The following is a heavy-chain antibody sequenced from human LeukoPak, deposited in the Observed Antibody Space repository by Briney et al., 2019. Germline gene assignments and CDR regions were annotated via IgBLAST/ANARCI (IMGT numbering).Heavy chain of an antibody. Sequence: ASVKVSCKASGYTFTRYGMNWVRQAPGQGLEWMGWISTYNGDTEYAQKMQGRVTVTRDTSTTTAYMELRSLRFDDTAVYYCARDMGLRFLEWPFDPWGQGTLVSVSS. D-gene: IGHD3-3*01. CDR3: ARDMGLRFLEWPFDP. CDR1: GYTFTRYG. CDR2: ISTYNGDT. J-gene: IGHJ5*02. V-gene: IGHV1-18*01.